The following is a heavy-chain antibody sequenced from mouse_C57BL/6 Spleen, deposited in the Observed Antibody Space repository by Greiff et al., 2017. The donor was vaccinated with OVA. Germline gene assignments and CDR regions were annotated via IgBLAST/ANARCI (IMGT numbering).Heavy chain of an antibody. Sequence: QVQLQQPGAELVKPGASVKLSCKASGYTFTSYWMLWVKQRPGQGLEWIGMIHPNSGSTNYNEKFKSKATLTVDKSSSTAYMQLSSLTSEDSAVYYCASQSLWAFDYWGQGTTRTVSS. CDR1: GYTFTSYW. J-gene: IGHJ2*01. CDR2: IHPNSGST. V-gene: IGHV1-64*01. D-gene: IGHD6-1*01. CDR3: ASQSLWAFDY.